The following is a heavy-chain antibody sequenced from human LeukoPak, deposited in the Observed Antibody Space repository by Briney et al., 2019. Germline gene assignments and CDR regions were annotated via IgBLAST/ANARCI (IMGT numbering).Heavy chain of an antibody. V-gene: IGHV1-2*02. CDR3: ASQQQLGDWFDP. CDR2: INLNSGGT. CDR1: GYTFTGYY. Sequence: ASVKVSCKASGYTFTGYYMHWVRQAPGQGLEWMGWINLNSGGTNYAQKFQGRVTMTRDMSTSTVYMELSSLRSEDTAVYYCASQQQLGDWFDPWGQGTLVTVSS. J-gene: IGHJ5*02. D-gene: IGHD6-13*01.